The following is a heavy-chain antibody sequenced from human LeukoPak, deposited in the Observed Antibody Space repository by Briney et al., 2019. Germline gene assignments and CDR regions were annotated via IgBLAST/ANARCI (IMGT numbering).Heavy chain of an antibody. CDR1: GFTVSSNY. Sequence: GGSLRLSCAASGFTVSSNYMSWVRQAPGKGLEWVSVIYSGGSTYYADSVKGRFTISTDNSKNTLYLQMNSLRAEDTAVYYCAMGCSSTSWRGYYYYGMDVWGQGTTVTVSS. J-gene: IGHJ6*02. CDR3: AMGCSSTSWRGYYYYGMDV. V-gene: IGHV3-53*01. CDR2: IYSGGST. D-gene: IGHD2-2*01.